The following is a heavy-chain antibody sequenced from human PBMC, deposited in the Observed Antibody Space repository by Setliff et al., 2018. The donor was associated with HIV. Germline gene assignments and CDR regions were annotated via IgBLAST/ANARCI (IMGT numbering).Heavy chain of an antibody. Sequence: NLGGSLRLSCAASGFTFSNYAMNWVRQAPGKGLEWVSSISSSSSYIYYADSVKGRFTISRDNAKNSLYLQMNSLRAEDTAVYYCARIGNLWSGYYPYYYYYYMDVWGKGTTVTVSS. CDR3: ARIGNLWSGYYPYYYYYYMDV. D-gene: IGHD3-3*01. CDR2: ISSSSSYI. CDR1: GFTFSNYA. J-gene: IGHJ6*03. V-gene: IGHV3-21*01.